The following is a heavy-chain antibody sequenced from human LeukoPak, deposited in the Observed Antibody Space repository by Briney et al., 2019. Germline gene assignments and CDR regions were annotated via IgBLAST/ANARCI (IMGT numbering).Heavy chain of an antibody. CDR2: IIPIFGTA. J-gene: IGHJ6*02. V-gene: IGHV1-69*01. Sequence: SVKVSCKASGGTFSSYAISWVRQAPGQGLEWMGGIIPIFGTANYAQEFQGRVTITADESTSTAYMELSSLRSEDTAVYYCAQRLYDFWSGYYYYYGMDVWGQGTTVTVSS. D-gene: IGHD3-3*01. CDR1: GGTFSSYA. CDR3: AQRLYDFWSGYYYYYGMDV.